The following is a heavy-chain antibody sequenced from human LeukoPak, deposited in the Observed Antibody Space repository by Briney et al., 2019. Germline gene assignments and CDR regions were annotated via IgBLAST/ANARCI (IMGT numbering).Heavy chain of an antibody. D-gene: IGHD3-22*01. CDR1: GFTFSDYF. J-gene: IGHJ4*02. Sequence: PGGSLRLSCAASGFTFSDYFMTWIRQAPGKGLEWVSEISSRRSYTSRSYTNYADSVKGRFTISRDNAKTSLSLQMDSLRAEDTAVYYCARESDSSGYFDYWGQGTLVTVSS. V-gene: IGHV3-11*05. CDR2: ISSRRSYTSRSYT. CDR3: ARESDSSGYFDY.